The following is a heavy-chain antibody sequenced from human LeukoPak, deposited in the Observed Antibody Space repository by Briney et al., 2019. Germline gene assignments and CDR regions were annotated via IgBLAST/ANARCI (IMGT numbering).Heavy chain of an antibody. CDR2: INPNSGGT. V-gene: IGHV1-2*02. Sequence: ASVKVSCKASGYTFIAYYLHWVRQAPGQGLEWMGWINPNSGGTNYPQKFQGRVTMTRDTSISAAYMELSRLRSDDTAVYYCAREPSSSWLNRPPHNWFDPWGQGTLVTVSS. CDR3: AREPSSSWLNRPPHNWFDP. D-gene: IGHD6-13*01. CDR1: GYTFIAYY. J-gene: IGHJ5*02.